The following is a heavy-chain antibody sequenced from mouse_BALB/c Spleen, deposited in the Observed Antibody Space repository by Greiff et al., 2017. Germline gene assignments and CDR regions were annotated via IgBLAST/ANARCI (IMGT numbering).Heavy chain of an antibody. V-gene: IGHV1-80*01. Sequence: VQLQQSGAELVRPGSSVKISCKASGYAFSSYWMNWVKQRPGQGLEWIGQIYPGDGDTNYNGKFKGKATLTADKSSSTAYMQLSSLTSEDSAVYFCARKDYRYDAGYFDYWGQGTTLTVSS. CDR2: IYPGDGDT. CDR1: GYAFSSYW. D-gene: IGHD2-14*01. CDR3: ARKDYRYDAGYFDY. J-gene: IGHJ2*01.